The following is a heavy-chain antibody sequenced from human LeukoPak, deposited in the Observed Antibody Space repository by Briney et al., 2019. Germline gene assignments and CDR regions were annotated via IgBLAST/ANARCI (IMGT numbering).Heavy chain of an antibody. CDR1: GGSISSYY. D-gene: IGHD3-10*01. V-gene: IGHV4-59*01. Sequence: SETLSLTSTVSGGSISSYYWSWIRQPPGKGLEWIGYIYYSGSTNYNPSLKSRVTISVDTSKNQFSLKLSSVTAADTAVYYCARDYYGSGSRDYFDYWGQGTLVTVSS. CDR3: ARDYYGSGSRDYFDY. CDR2: IYYSGST. J-gene: IGHJ4*02.